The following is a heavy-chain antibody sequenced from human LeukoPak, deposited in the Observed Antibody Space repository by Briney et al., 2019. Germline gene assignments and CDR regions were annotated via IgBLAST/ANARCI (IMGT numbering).Heavy chain of an antibody. CDR3: ARGGMTTVRISFDY. V-gene: IGHV4-34*01. D-gene: IGHD4-17*01. Sequence: PSETLSLTCAVSGGSFSGYYWSWIRQPPGKGLEWIGEINHSGSTNYNPSLKSRVTISVDTSKNQFSLKLSSVTAADTAVYYCARGGMTTVRISFDYWGQGTLVTVSS. CDR2: INHSGST. J-gene: IGHJ4*02. CDR1: GGSFSGYY.